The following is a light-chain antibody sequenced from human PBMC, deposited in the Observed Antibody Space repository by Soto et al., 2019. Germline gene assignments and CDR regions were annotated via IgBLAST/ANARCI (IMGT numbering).Light chain of an antibody. V-gene: IGLV2-23*01. J-gene: IGLJ2*01. CDR2: EGS. CDR3: CSYAGSSTWV. Sequence: ALTQPASVSGSPGQSITISCTGTSSDVGSYNLVSWYQQHPGKAPKLMIYEGSKRPSGVSNRFSGSKSGNTASLTISGLQAEDEADYYCCSYAGSSTWVFGGGTKVTVL. CDR1: SSDVGSYNL.